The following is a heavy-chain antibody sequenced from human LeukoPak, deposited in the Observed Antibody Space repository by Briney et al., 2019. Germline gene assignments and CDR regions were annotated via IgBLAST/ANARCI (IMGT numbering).Heavy chain of an antibody. Sequence: GGSLRLSCAASGFTFSSLWIHWVRQAPGKGLVWVSHINSDGTNTNSADSVRGRFTISRDRDNAKHTLYLQMNSLRVEDSATYYCAYSGNYRFDYWGQGTLVTVSS. V-gene: IGHV3-74*01. CDR3: AYSGNYRFDY. D-gene: IGHD1-26*01. J-gene: IGHJ4*02. CDR1: GFTFSSLW. CDR2: INSDGTNT.